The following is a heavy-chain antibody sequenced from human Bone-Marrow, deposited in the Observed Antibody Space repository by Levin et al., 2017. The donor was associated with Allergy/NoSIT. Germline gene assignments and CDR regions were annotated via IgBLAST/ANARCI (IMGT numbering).Heavy chain of an antibody. CDR2: ITGSSSAI. CDR3: ARSGYYYFDY. V-gene: IGHV3-48*02. Sequence: ETLSLTCAASGFTFSSYSMNWVRQAPGKGLEWVSYITGSSSAIYYTDSVKGRFTISRDTAKNSLYLQMNSLRDEDTAVYYCARSGYYYFDYWGQGALVTVSS. J-gene: IGHJ4*02. CDR1: GFTFSSYS. D-gene: IGHD3-22*01.